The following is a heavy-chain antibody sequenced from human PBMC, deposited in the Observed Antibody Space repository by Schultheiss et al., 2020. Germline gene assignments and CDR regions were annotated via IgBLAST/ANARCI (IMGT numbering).Heavy chain of an antibody. D-gene: IGHD2-2*01. J-gene: IGHJ6*02. CDR3: ARGRNQLLGGYYYYGMDV. CDR1: GGSFSGYY. Sequence: SETLSLTCAVYGGSFSGYYWSWIRQPPGKGLEWIGEINHSGSTNYNPSLKSRVTISVDTSKNQFSLKLSSVTAADTAVYYCARGRNQLLGGYYYYGMDVWGQGTTVTVSS. CDR2: INHSGST. V-gene: IGHV4-34*01.